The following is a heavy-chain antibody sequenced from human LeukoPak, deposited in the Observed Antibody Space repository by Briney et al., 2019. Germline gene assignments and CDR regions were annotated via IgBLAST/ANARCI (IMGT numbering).Heavy chain of an antibody. CDR1: GFTFSSYS. V-gene: IGHV3-48*01. Sequence: GGSLRPSCAASGFTFSSYSMNWVRQAPGKGLEWVSYISSSSSTIYYADSVKGRFTISRDNSKNAVSLQMNSLRGEDTAVYYCAKDVRVGGGGMDVWGQGTPVTVSS. D-gene: IGHD1-26*01. CDR2: ISSSSSTI. CDR3: AKDVRVGGGGMDV. J-gene: IGHJ6*02.